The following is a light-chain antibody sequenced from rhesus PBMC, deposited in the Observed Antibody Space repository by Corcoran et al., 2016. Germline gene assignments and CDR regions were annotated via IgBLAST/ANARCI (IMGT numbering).Light chain of an antibody. V-gene: IGKV1-21*01. CDR1: QGISSW. Sequence: DIQMTQSPSSLSASVGDRVTITCRASQGISSWLARYQQKPGKAPKLLIYKASSLQSGVPSRFSGSGSGTDFTLTISSLQPEDFATYYCQQYNSAPPTFGQGTKVEIK. CDR2: KAS. J-gene: IGKJ1*01. CDR3: QQYNSAPPT.